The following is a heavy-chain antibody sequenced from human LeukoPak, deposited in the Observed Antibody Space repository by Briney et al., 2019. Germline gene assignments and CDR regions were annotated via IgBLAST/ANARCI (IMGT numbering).Heavy chain of an antibody. CDR2: IHFDGSTK. V-gene: IGHV3-30*02. CDR3: AKDQCTRTSCDGYPGY. Sequence: GGSLRLSCAASGFTFSSYGMHWVRQAPGKGLEWVAFIHFDGSTKYSGDSVQGRFTISRDNSRNILYLQMNNQRPEDTAFYYCAKDQCTRTSCDGYPGYWGQGTLVTVSS. CDR1: GFTFSSYG. D-gene: IGHD2-2*01. J-gene: IGHJ4*02.